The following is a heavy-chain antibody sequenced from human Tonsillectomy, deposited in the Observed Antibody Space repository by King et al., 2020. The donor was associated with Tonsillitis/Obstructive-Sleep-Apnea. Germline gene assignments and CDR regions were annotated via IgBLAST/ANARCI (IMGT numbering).Heavy chain of an antibody. CDR3: ARDMVLEAGGDAFDI. D-gene: IGHD2-8*01. J-gene: IGHJ3*02. Sequence: QLQESGPGLVKPSETLSLTCTVSGGSISSYYWSWIRQPPGKGLEWIGYIYYSGSTNSNPSLRSRVTISVDTSKNQFSLKLRSVTAADTAVYYCARDMVLEAGGDAFDIWGQGTMVTVSS. CDR1: GGSISSYY. V-gene: IGHV4-59*01. CDR2: IYYSGST.